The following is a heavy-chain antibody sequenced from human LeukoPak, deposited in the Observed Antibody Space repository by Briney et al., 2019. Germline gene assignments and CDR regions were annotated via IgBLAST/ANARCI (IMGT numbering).Heavy chain of an antibody. CDR2: ISSSSSYI. CDR3: ATEYSGNFDP. V-gene: IGHV3-21*01. D-gene: IGHD6-6*01. J-gene: IGHJ5*02. Sequence: PGGSLRLSCAASGFTFSSYSMNWVRQAPGKGLEWVSSISSSSSYISYADSVKGRFTISRDNTKNSLYLQMNSLRAEDTAVYYCATEYSGNFDPWGQGTLVTVSS. CDR1: GFTFSSYS.